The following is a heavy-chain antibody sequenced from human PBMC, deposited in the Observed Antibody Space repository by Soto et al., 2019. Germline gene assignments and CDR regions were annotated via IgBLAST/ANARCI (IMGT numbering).Heavy chain of an antibody. Sequence: ASVKVSCKASGGTFSSYAISWVLQAPGEGLEWMGGIIPIFGTANYAQKFQGRVTITADESTSTAYMELSSLRSEDTAVYYCARDRETQNYYDSSGYYPLDYWGQGTLVTVSS. D-gene: IGHD3-22*01. CDR3: ARDRETQNYYDSSGYYPLDY. CDR1: GGTFSSYA. CDR2: IIPIFGTA. J-gene: IGHJ4*02. V-gene: IGHV1-69*13.